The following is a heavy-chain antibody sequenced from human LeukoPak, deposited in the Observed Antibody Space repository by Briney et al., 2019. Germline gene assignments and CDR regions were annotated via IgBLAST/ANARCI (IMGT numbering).Heavy chain of an antibody. CDR2: ISSSSGSI. CDR1: GFTFSSYS. D-gene: IGHD5-18*01. V-gene: IGHV3-48*02. CDR3: ARSGGYSYGYVDY. J-gene: IGHJ4*02. Sequence: GGSLRLSCAASGFTFSSYSMNWVRQAPGRGLEWVSYISSSSGSIYYADSVKGRFSVSRDNAENSLYLQMNSLRDEDTAVYYCARSGGYSYGYVDYWGQGTLVTVSA.